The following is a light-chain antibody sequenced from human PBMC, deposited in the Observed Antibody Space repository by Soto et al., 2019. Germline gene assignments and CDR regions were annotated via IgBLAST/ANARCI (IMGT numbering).Light chain of an antibody. CDR3: QQYNNWPRT. V-gene: IGKV3-15*01. Sequence: EIVMTQSPASLSASPGERATLSCRANQSISTYLAWYQQKPGQAPRLLIYGASTRATGIPVRFSGSGSGTEFTLTISSLQSEDFAVYYCQQYNNWPRTFGQGTKVDI. J-gene: IGKJ1*01. CDR1: QSISTY. CDR2: GAS.